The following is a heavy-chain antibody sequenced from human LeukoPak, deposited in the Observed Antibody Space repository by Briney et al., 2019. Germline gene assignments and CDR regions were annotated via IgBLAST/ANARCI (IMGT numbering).Heavy chain of an antibody. CDR2: IYTSGST. V-gene: IGHV4-4*07. D-gene: IGHD3-22*01. Sequence: SETLSLTCTVSGGSISSYYWSWIRQPAGKGLEWIGRIYTSGSTNYNPSLKSRVTMSVDTSKNQFSLKLSSVTAADTAVYYCARYYYDSSGYKLDYWGQGTLVTVSS. CDR1: GGSISSYY. J-gene: IGHJ4*02. CDR3: ARYYYDSSGYKLDY.